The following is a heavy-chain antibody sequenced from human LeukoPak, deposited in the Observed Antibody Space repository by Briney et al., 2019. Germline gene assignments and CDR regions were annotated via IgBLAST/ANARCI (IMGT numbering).Heavy chain of an antibody. V-gene: IGHV1-18*01. Sequence: ASVKVSCKASGYTFTSYGISWVRPAPGQGLEGVGWISAYNGNTNYAQKLQGRVTMTRDPPTRPVYMALSSLRTEDTAVYYCARDNWYCSSTSCPAGTIFGVGLGAFDIWGQGTMVTVSS. D-gene: IGHD2-2*01. J-gene: IGHJ3*02. CDR1: GYTFTSYG. CDR3: ARDNWYCSSTSCPAGTIFGVGLGAFDI. CDR2: ISAYNGNT.